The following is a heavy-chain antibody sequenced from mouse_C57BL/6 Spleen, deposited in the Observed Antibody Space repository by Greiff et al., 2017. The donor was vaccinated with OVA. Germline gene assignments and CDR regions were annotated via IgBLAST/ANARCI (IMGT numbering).Heavy chain of an antibody. D-gene: IGHD2-4*01. CDR3: ARDDYDGFAY. Sequence: QVQLQQPGAELVKPGASVKLSCKASGYTFTSYWMHWVKQRPGQGLEWIGMIHPNSGSTNYNEKFKSKATLTVDKSSSTAYLQLSSLTSEDSAVYYWARDDYDGFAYWGKGTLVTVSA. CDR1: GYTFTSYW. CDR2: IHPNSGST. V-gene: IGHV1-64*01. J-gene: IGHJ3*01.